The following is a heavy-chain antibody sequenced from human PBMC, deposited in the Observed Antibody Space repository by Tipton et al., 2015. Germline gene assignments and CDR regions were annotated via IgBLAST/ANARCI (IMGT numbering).Heavy chain of an antibody. CDR3: ARGRYYDTSGYYYYYYYVMDV. CDR2: IYYSGST. V-gene: IGHV4-61*08. J-gene: IGHJ6*02. Sequence: TLSLTCTVSGGSISSGGYYWSWIRQPPGKGLEWIGYIYYSGSTNYNPSLKSRVTISVDTSKNQFSLKLSSVTAADTAVYYCARGRYYDTSGYYYYYYYVMDVWGQGTTVTVSS. D-gene: IGHD3-22*01. CDR1: GGSISSGGYY.